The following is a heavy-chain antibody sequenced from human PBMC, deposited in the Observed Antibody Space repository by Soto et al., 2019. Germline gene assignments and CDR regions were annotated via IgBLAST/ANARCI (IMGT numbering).Heavy chain of an antibody. V-gene: IGHV3-23*01. CDR3: AKDSSSWWYYYYYGMDV. J-gene: IGHJ6*02. Sequence: GGSLRLSCAASGFTFSSYAMSWVRQAPGKGLEWVSAISGSGGSTYYADSVKGRFTISRDNSKNTLYLQMNSLRAEDTAVYYCAKDSSSWWYYYYYGMDVWGQGTTVTVS. CDR2: ISGSGGST. D-gene: IGHD6-13*01. CDR1: GFTFSSYA.